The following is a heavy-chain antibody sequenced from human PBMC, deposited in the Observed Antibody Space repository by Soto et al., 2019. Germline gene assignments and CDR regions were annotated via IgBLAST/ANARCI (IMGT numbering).Heavy chain of an antibody. J-gene: IGHJ4*02. V-gene: IGHV1-58*01. CDR2: IVVGSGNT. D-gene: IGHD5-12*01. CDR1: GFTFTSSA. CDR3: AAGADGYNPNFDY. Sequence: SVKVSCKASGFTFTSSAVQWVRQARGQRLEWIGWIVVGSGNTNYAQKFQERVTITRDMSTSTAYMELSSLRSEDTAVYYCAAGADGYNPNFDYWGQGTLVTVSS.